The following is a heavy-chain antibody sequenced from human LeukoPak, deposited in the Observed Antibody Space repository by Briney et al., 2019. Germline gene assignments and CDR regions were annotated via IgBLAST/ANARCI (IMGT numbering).Heavy chain of an antibody. J-gene: IGHJ5*02. CDR3: ARLYYDILTGYFERGWFDP. CDR2: IIPIFGTA. V-gene: IGHV1-69*06. CDR1: GGTFSSYA. D-gene: IGHD3-9*01. Sequence: SVKVSCKASGGTFSSYAISWVQQAPGQGLEWMGGIIPIFGTANYAQKFQGRVTITADKSTSTAYMELSSLRSEDTAVYYCARLYYDILTGYFERGWFDPWGQGTLVTVSS.